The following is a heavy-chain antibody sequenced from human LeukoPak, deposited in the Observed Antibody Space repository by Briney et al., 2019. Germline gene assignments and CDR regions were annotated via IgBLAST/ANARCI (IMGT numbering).Heavy chain of an antibody. V-gene: IGHV3-66*01. CDR2: IYSGGST. D-gene: IGHD3-10*01. CDR1: GFTFSSNY. Sequence: GGSLRLSCAASGFTFSSNYMSWVRQAPGKGLEGVSVIYSGGSTYYTDSVKGRFTISRDNSKNKLYLQMNSLRAEDTAVYYCARGGSGSYFRLYAFDWGQGTLVTVSS. CDR3: ARGGSGSYFRLYAFD. J-gene: IGHJ4*02.